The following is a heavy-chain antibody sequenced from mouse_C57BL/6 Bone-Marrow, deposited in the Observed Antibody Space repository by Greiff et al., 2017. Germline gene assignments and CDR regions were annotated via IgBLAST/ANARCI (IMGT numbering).Heavy chain of an antibody. CDR1: GFSLTSYG. J-gene: IGHJ3*01. CDR2: IWSGGIT. D-gene: IGHD1-2*01. CDR3: ARNWRMGTHYSWFAY. V-gene: IGHV2-2*01. Sequence: VQGVESGPGLVQPSQSLSITCTVSGFSLTSYGVHWVRQSPGKGLEWLGVIWSGGITVYNAAFISRLSISKDNSKSQVFFKMSSLQADDTAIYYWARNWRMGTHYSWFAYWGQGTLVTVSA.